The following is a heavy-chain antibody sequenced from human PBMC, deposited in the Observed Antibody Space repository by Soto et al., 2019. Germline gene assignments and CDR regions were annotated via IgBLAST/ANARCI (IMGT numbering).Heavy chain of an antibody. J-gene: IGHJ5*02. V-gene: IGHV3-23*01. D-gene: IGHD1-26*01. CDR3: AKDYLRWAQP. Sequence: GGSLRLSCAASGFTFSDYGMSWVRQAPGKGLEWVSAISGSGSTFYADSVKGRFTISRDNSKNTLFLQMNSLRAQDTAVYYCAKDYLRWAQPWGQGTLVTVSS. CDR1: GFTFSDYG. CDR2: ISGSGST.